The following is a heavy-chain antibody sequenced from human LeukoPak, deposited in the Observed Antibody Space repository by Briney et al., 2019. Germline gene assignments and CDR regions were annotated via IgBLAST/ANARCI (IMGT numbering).Heavy chain of an antibody. CDR1: GGSISSYY. V-gene: IGHV4-4*07. CDR3: AGRNMVVAHGGFDP. D-gene: IGHD2-2*01. J-gene: IGHJ5*02. Sequence: SETLSLTCTVSGGSISSYYWSWIRQPAGKGLEWIGRIYTSGSTNYNPSLKSRVTMSVDTSKNQFSLKLSSVTAADTAVYYCAGRNMVVAHGGFDPWGQGTLVTVSS. CDR2: IYTSGST.